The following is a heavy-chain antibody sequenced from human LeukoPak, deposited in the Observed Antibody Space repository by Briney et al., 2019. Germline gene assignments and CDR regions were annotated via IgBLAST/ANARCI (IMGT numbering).Heavy chain of an antibody. CDR2: ISSSRSYI. D-gene: IGHD1-26*01. Sequence: GGSLRLSCAASGFTFSSYSMNWVRQARGKGREGGSSISSSRSYIYYADSVKGRFTISRDTAKNSLYLQMNSLRAEDTAVYYCARYGRSYYGDYWGQGTLVPVSS. CDR3: ARYGRSYYGDY. J-gene: IGHJ4*02. CDR1: GFTFSSYS. V-gene: IGHV3-21*01.